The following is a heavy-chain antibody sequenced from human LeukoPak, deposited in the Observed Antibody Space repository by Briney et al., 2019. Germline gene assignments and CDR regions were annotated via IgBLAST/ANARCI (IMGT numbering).Heavy chain of an antibody. V-gene: IGHV5-51*01. CDR3: ARRGYCSSTGCYAFDI. CDR1: GYSFTSYW. CDR2: IYPGDSDT. Sequence: GESLKISCKGSGYSFTSYWIGWVRQMPGKGLEWMGIIYPGDSDTRYSPSFQGQVTISADKSISTAYLQWSSLKASDTAMYYCARRGYCSSTGCYAFDIWGQGTMVTVSS. D-gene: IGHD2-2*01. J-gene: IGHJ3*02.